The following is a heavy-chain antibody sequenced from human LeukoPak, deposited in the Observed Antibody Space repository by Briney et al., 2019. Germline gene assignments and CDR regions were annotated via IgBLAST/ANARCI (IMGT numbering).Heavy chain of an antibody. CDR2: IGSSGTTI. V-gene: IGHV3-48*03. CDR3: ALLAVASDFDD. J-gene: IGHJ4*02. D-gene: IGHD6-19*01. CDR1: GFTFSSYE. Sequence: GGSLRLSCAVSGFTFSSYETNWVRQAPGKGLEWVSNIGSSGTTIYYADSVKGRFTISRDNAKNSLYLQMNSLRAEDTAVYYCALLAVASDFDDWGQGALVTVSS.